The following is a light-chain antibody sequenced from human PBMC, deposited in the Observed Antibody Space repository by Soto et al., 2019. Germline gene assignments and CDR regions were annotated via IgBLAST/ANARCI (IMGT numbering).Light chain of an antibody. Sequence: QSVLTQPPSVSGAPGQRVTVSCTGSSSNIGAGYDVHWYQQLPGTAPKLLIYGNSNRPSGVPDRFSGSKSGTSASLAIAGHEAEVEADYYCRSYGSSLGGYVVFGGGAKRTV. CDR3: RSYGSSLGGYVV. J-gene: IGLJ2*01. CDR1: SSNIGAGYD. V-gene: IGLV1-40*01. CDR2: GNS.